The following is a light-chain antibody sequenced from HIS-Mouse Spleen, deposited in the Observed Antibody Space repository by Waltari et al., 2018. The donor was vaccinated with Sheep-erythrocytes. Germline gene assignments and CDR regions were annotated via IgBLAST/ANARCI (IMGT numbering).Light chain of an antibody. V-gene: IGLV2-11*01. Sequence: QSALTQPRSVSGSPGQSVTISCTGTSTDVGGYNYVSWYQQHPGKAPQLLFYDVSKRPSGVPYRFSGSKSGNTASLTISGLQADDEADYYCCSYAGSYNHVFATGTKVTVL. J-gene: IGLJ1*01. CDR2: DVS. CDR1: STDVGGYNY. CDR3: CSYAGSYNHV.